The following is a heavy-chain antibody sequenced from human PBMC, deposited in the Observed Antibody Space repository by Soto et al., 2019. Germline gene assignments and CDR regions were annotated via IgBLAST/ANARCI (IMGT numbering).Heavy chain of an antibody. J-gene: IGHJ6*03. V-gene: IGHV4-59*01. CDR1: GGSISSYY. D-gene: IGHD2-15*01. CDR3: ARSYRRYCSGGSCYSYYYYYMDV. Sequence: SETLSLTCTVSGGSISSYYCSWIRQPPGKGLEWIGYIYYSGSTNYNPSLKSRVTISVDTSKNQFSLKLSSVTAADTAVYYCARSYRRYCSGGSCYSYYYYYMDVWGKETTVTVSS. CDR2: IYYSGST.